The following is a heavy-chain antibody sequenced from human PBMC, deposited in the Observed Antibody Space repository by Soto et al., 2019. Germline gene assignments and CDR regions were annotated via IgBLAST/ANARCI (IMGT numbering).Heavy chain of an antibody. CDR3: ASLPRSGWDHYYYGMDV. V-gene: IGHV3-30*03. J-gene: IGHJ6*02. CDR1: GFTPSTYG. CDR2: MSHDGSHK. D-gene: IGHD6-19*01. Sequence: QVQLVESGGGVVQAGGSLGLSCTASGFTPSTYGMHWVRQAPGKGPEWVAVMSHDGSHKAFLDSVKGRFIISRDNSKNTLYLQMNSLRPDDTAVYYCASLPRSGWDHYYYGMDVWGQGTTVIVSS.